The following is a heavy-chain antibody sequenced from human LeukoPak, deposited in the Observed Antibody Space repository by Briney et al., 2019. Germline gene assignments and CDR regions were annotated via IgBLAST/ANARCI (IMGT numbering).Heavy chain of an antibody. J-gene: IGHJ4*02. V-gene: IGHV3-74*01. Sequence: QPGGSLRLSCAASGFALSSCWMHWVRHPPGKGLVWVSRRERDGSTTIYADSVKGRFTISRDNAKNTLYLQLNSLRAEDTAVYYCVRSSGRPDYWGQGTLVTVSS. D-gene: IGHD3-22*01. CDR2: RERDGSTT. CDR1: GFALSSCW. CDR3: VRSSGRPDY.